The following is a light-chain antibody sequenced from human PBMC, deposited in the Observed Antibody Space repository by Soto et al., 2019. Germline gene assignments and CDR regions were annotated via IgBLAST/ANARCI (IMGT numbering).Light chain of an antibody. V-gene: IGLV2-14*01. J-gene: IGLJ1*01. Sequence: QSALTQPASVSGSPGQSITISCTGTSSDVGGYNYVSWYQQHPGKAPKLMIYDVSNRPSVVSNRFSVSKSGNTASLTISGLQAEDEADYYCSSYTSSSPYVFGTGTKLTVL. CDR2: DVS. CDR1: SSDVGGYNY. CDR3: SSYTSSSPYV.